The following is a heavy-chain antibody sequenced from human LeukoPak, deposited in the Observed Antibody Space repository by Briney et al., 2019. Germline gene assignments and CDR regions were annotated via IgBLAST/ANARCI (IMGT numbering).Heavy chain of an antibody. CDR3: ARITILPPVYYYYGMDV. J-gene: IGHJ6*02. Sequence: SETLSLTCTVSGGSISSYYWSWIRQPPGKGLEWIGYIYYSGSTNYNPSLKSRVTISVDTSKNQFSLKLSSVTAADTAVYYCARITILPPVYYYYGMDVWGQGTTVTVSS. D-gene: IGHD3-9*01. CDR2: IYYSGST. V-gene: IGHV4-59*12. CDR1: GGSISSYY.